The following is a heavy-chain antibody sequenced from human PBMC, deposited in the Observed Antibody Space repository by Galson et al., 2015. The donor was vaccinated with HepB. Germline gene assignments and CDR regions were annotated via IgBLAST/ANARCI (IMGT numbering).Heavy chain of an antibody. Sequence: QSGAEVKKSGESLKISCKGYGYSFTTYWIGWVRQMPGKGLEWMGIIYPGDSDTRYSPSFQGQVTISADKSISTAYLQWSSLKASDTAIYYCARFTALINWVDYWGQGTLVTVSS. CDR3: ARFTALINWVDY. V-gene: IGHV5-51*01. D-gene: IGHD5-18*01. CDR1: GYSFTTYW. J-gene: IGHJ4*02. CDR2: IYPGDSDT.